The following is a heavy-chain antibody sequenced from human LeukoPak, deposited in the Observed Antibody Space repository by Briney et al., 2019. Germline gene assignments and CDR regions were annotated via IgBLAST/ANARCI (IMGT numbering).Heavy chain of an antibody. CDR2: IIPIFGTA. V-gene: IGHV1-69*01. D-gene: IGHD5-12*01. CDR1: GGTFSSYA. CDR3: ARGDRVSDAFDI. J-gene: IGHJ3*02. Sequence: ASVKVSCKASGGTFSSYAISWVRQAPGQGLEWMGGIIPIFGTANYAQKFQGRVTITADESTSTAYMELSSLRSEDTAVYYCARGDRVSDAFDIWGQGTMVTVSS.